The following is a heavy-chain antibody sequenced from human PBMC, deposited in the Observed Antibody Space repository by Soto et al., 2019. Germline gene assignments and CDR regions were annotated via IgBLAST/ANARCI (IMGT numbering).Heavy chain of an antibody. CDR2: IYYSGST. D-gene: IGHD5-18*01. CDR1: GGSISSYY. J-gene: IGHJ3*02. CDR3: ARRYGNNAFDI. V-gene: IGHV4-59*01. Sequence: SETLSLTCTVSGGSISSYYWSWIRQPPGKGLEWIGYIYYSGSTNYNPSLKSRVTISVDTSKNQFSLKLSSVTAADTAVYYCARRYGNNAFDIWGQGTMLTVSS.